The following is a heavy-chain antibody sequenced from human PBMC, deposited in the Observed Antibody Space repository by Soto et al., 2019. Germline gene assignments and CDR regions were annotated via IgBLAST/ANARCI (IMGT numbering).Heavy chain of an antibody. D-gene: IGHD2-2*01. CDR3: ARDERCSSTSCYPWFAP. Sequence: SETLSLTCTVSGGSVSSSSYYWGWVRQPPGKGLEWIGYIYYSGSTNYNPSLKSRVTISVDTSKNQFSLKLSSVTAADTAVYYCARDERCSSTSCYPWFAPGGQGTLVTVSS. V-gene: IGHV4-61*01. J-gene: IGHJ5*02. CDR2: IYYSGST. CDR1: GGSVSSSSYY.